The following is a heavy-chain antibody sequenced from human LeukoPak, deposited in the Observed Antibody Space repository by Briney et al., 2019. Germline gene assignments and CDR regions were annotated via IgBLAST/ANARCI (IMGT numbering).Heavy chain of an antibody. Sequence: PRGSLRLSCAASGFTFSSYSMNWVRQAPGKGLEWVSSISSSSSYIYYADSVKGRFTISRDNAKNSLYLQMNSLRAEDTAVYYCARVLWFGESQRPLYYYYYGMDVWGQGTTVTVSS. CDR2: ISSSSSYI. CDR3: ARVLWFGESQRPLYYYYYGMDV. D-gene: IGHD3-10*01. CDR1: GFTFSSYS. J-gene: IGHJ6*02. V-gene: IGHV3-21*01.